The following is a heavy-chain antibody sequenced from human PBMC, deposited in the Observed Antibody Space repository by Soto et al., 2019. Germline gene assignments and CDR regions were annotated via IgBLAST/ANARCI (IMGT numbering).Heavy chain of an antibody. CDR2: IYYSGST. CDR1: GGSISSSSYY. CDR3: ARQFEDYYGSGSYYYWFDP. V-gene: IGHV4-39*01. J-gene: IGHJ5*02. D-gene: IGHD3-10*01. Sequence: SETLSLTCTVSGGSISSSSYYWGWIRQPPGKGLEWIGSIYYSGSTYYNPSLKSRVTISVDTSKNQFSLKLSSVTAADTAVYYCARQFEDYYGSGSYYYWFDPWGQGTLVTVSS.